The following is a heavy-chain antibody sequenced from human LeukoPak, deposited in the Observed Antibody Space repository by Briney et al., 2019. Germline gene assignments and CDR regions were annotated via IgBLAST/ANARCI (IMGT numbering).Heavy chain of an antibody. CDR3: ARATTVALRSFDS. D-gene: IGHD4-23*01. CDR2: ISSSSSYI. V-gene: IGHV3-21*04. Sequence: GGSLRLSCAASGFTFSSYSMNWVRQAPGKGLEWVSSISSSSSYIYYADSVKGRFTISRDKSRNTLYLQMNSLRAEDTAVYYCARATTVALRSFDSWGQGTLVAVSS. CDR1: GFTFSSYS. J-gene: IGHJ4*02.